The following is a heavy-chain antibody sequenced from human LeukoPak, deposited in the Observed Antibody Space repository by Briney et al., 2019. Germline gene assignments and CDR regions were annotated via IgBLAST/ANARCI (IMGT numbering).Heavy chain of an antibody. Sequence: SETLSLTCTVSGGSISSYYWSWIRQPAGKGLEWIGRIYTSGSTNYNPSLKSRVTMSVDTSKNQFSLKLSSVTAADTAVYYCARELAAAGTTLPYYYYGMDVWGQGTTVTVS. CDR3: ARELAAAGTTLPYYYYGMDV. V-gene: IGHV4-4*07. J-gene: IGHJ6*02. CDR1: GGSISSYY. CDR2: IYTSGST. D-gene: IGHD6-13*01.